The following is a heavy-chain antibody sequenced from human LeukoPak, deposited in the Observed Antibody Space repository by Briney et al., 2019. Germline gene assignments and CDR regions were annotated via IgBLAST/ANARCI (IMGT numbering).Heavy chain of an antibody. CDR1: GFTFSSYA. CDR2: INQDGTEK. J-gene: IGHJ4*02. V-gene: IGHV3-7*04. Sequence: PGRSLRLSCSASGFTFSSYAMHWVRQAPGKGLEWVASINQDGTEKHYVDSVKGRFTISRDNVKNSLFLQMNSLRAEDTAVYYCGRGSGDIDYWGQGTLVTVSS. D-gene: IGHD3-3*01. CDR3: GRGSGDIDY.